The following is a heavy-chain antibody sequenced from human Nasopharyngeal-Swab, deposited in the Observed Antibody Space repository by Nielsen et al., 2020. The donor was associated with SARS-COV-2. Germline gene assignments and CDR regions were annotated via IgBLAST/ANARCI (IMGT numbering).Heavy chain of an antibody. D-gene: IGHD3-3*01. Sequence: GESLKISCAASGFTFSSYAMSWVRQAPGKGLEWVSAISGSGGSTYYADSVKGRFTISRDNSKNTLYLQMSSLRADDTAVYYCAKGGRSITIFGVAGSFDNWGQGTLVTVSS. CDR3: AKGGRSITIFGVAGSFDN. CDR2: ISGSGGST. J-gene: IGHJ4*02. V-gene: IGHV3-23*01. CDR1: GFTFSSYA.